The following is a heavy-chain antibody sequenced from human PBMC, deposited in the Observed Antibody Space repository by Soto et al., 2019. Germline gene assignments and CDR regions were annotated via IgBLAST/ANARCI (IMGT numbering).Heavy chain of an antibody. CDR2: ISWNSASI. CDR3: TKRRGSSWPFDP. V-gene: IGHV3-9*01. Sequence: GGSLRLSCAASGFKFDDYAMYWVRQAPGKGLEWVSGISWNSASITYADSVKGRFTISRDNAKNSLYLQMNSLTAEDTALYYCTKRRGSSWPFDPWGQGTLVTVSS. J-gene: IGHJ5*02. CDR1: GFKFDDYA. D-gene: IGHD6-13*01.